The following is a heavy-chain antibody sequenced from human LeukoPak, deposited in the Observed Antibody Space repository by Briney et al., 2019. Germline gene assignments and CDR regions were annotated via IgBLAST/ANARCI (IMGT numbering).Heavy chain of an antibody. D-gene: IGHD6-19*01. CDR2: ISYDGSNK. CDR1: GFTFSSSA. V-gene: IGHV3-30*04. J-gene: IGHJ4*02. CDR3: ATDQSSSAWYGLVRN. Sequence: GGSLRLSCAASGFTFSSSAMHWVRQAPGKGLEWVAVISYDGSNKYYADSVKGRFTISRDNSKSTLYLQMNSLRAEDTAVYYCATDQSSSAWYGLVRNWGQGTLVTVSS.